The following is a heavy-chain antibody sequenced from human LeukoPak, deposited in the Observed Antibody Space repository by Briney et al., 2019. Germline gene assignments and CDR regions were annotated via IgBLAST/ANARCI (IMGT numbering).Heavy chain of an antibody. V-gene: IGHV3-23*01. CDR1: GFTFSSYA. CDR3: ARSDRFVVPAAIRLDDAFDI. CDR2: ISGSGGST. J-gene: IGHJ3*02. D-gene: IGHD2-2*02. Sequence: GGSLRLSCAASGFTFSSYAMSWVRQAPGKGLEWVSAISGSGGSTYYADSVKGRFTISRDNPKNTLYLQMNSLRAEDTAVYYCARSDRFVVPAAIRLDDAFDIWGQGTMVTVSS.